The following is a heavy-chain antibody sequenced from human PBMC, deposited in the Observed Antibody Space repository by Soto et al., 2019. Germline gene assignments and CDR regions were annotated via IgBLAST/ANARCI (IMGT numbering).Heavy chain of an antibody. D-gene: IGHD3-22*01. J-gene: IGHJ5*02. CDR3: AREGPAYYYDSSGYAPGWFDP. CDR2: IYHSGST. Sequence: PSETLSLTCAVSGGSISSSNWWSWVRQPPGKGLEWIGEIYHSGSTNYNPSLKSRVTISVDKSKNQFSLKLSSVTAADTAVYYCAREGPAYYYDSSGYAPGWFDPWGQGTLVTVSS. V-gene: IGHV4-4*02. CDR1: GGSISSSNW.